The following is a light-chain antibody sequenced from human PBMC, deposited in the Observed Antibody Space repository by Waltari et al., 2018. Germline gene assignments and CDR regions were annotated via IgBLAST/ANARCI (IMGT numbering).Light chain of an antibody. Sequence: DIVMTQSPLSLPVTPGETASISCRASQSLLHINGYNYLDWYLQKPGQSPQLLIYSGSNRASGVPDRFSGSGSGTDFTLKISRVEAEDVGVYYCMQALQTPRTFGPGTKVDIK. CDR3: MQALQTPRT. CDR2: SGS. CDR1: QSLLHINGYNY. J-gene: IGKJ3*01. V-gene: IGKV2-28*01.